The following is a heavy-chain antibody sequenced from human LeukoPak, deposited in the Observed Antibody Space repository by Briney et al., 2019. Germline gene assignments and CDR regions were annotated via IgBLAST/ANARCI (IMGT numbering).Heavy chain of an antibody. CDR2: IYSSGST. CDR3: ARENWRSRSIDFDS. V-gene: IGHV4-4*07. CDR1: GGSLNSFY. J-gene: IGHJ4*02. D-gene: IGHD6-6*01. Sequence: SETLSLTCTASGGSLNSFYWTWIRQPAGKGLEWIGRIYSSGSTNFNPSLKSRVTMSVDTSKHQFSLRLSSVTAADTAAYFCARENWRSRSIDFDSWGQGTLVTVSS.